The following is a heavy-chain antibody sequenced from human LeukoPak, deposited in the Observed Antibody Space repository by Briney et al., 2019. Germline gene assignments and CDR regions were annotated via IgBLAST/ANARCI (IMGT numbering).Heavy chain of an antibody. D-gene: IGHD3-16*02. Sequence: ASVKVSCKASGYSFTSHYMHWVRQAPGQGLEWLGLINPSGSSTLYAQKFQGRVTMTRDMSTTTDYMELSSLRSEDTAVYYCARDNSVGDIVWWFDPWGQGTLVTVSS. V-gene: IGHV1-46*01. CDR3: ARDNSVGDIVWWFDP. CDR2: INPSGSST. CDR1: GYSFTSHY. J-gene: IGHJ5*02.